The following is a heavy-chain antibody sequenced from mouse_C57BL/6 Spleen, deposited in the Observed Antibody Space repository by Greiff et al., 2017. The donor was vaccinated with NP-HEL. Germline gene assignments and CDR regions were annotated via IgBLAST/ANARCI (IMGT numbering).Heavy chain of an antibody. D-gene: IGHD1-1*01. CDR2: IDTNSGGT. V-gene: IGHV1-72*01. Sequence: VQLQQPGAELVKPGASVKLSCKASGYTFTSYWMHWVKQRPGRGLEWIGRIDTNSGGTKYNEKFKSKATLTVDKPSSTAYMQLSSLTSEDSAVYYCARLGYYYGSSYENFDVWGTGTTVTVSS. J-gene: IGHJ1*03. CDR1: GYTFTSYW. CDR3: ARLGYYYGSSYENFDV.